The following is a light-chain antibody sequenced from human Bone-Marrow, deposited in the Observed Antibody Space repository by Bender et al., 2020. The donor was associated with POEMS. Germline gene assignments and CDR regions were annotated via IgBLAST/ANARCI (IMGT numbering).Light chain of an antibody. Sequence: QSALTQPASVSGSPGQSITISCTGTNSDVGSYNLVSWYQQHPGKAPKLMIYEVHKRPSGVSDRFSGSKSGYMASLTISGLQAEDEADYYCCSYAGTGTSSFGGGTKLTVL. CDR2: EVH. CDR1: NSDVGSYNL. V-gene: IGLV2-23*02. CDR3: CSYAGTGTSS. J-gene: IGLJ3*02.